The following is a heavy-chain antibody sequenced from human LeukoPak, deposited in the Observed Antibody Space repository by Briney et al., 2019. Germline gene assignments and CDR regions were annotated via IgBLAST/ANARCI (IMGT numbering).Heavy chain of an antibody. J-gene: IGHJ4*02. CDR1: GFTFSSYS. D-gene: IGHD4-23*01. V-gene: IGHV3-21*04. CDR2: ISSSSSYI. Sequence: GGSLRLSCAASGFTFSSYSMNWVRQAPGKGLEWVSSISSSSSYIYYADSVKGRFTISRDSSKNTLYLQMNSLRAEDTAVYHCAKRDGNGGNSARSAYDYWGQGTLVTVSS. CDR3: AKRDGNGGNSARSAYDY.